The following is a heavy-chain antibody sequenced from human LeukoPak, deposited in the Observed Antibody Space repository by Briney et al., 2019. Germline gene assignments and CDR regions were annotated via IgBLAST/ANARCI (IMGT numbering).Heavy chain of an antibody. V-gene: IGHV4-39*01. CDR2: IYYSGST. Sequence: SETLSFTCTVSGGSISSSSYYWGWIYQPPGKGLEWIGSIYYSGSTYYNPSLKSRVTISVDTSKNQFSLKLSSVTAADTAVYYCARHEWRTVTTHFDYWGQGTLVTVSS. CDR1: GGSISSSSYY. D-gene: IGHD4-17*01. J-gene: IGHJ4*02. CDR3: ARHEWRTVTTHFDY.